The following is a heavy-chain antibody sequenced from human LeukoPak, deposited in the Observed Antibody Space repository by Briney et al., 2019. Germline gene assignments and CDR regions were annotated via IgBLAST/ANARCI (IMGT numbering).Heavy chain of an antibody. D-gene: IGHD1-26*01. CDR3: ARPGWELLDDAFDI. J-gene: IGHJ3*02. CDR2: IYYSGST. V-gene: IGHV4-39*01. CDR1: GGSLSSSSYY. Sequence: SDTLSLTCTVSGGSLSSSSYYWGWVRQPPGTGLEWIGSIYYSGSTYYNPSLKSRVTISVDTSKNQFSLKLSSVTAADTAVYYCARPGWELLDDAFDIWGQGTMVTVSS.